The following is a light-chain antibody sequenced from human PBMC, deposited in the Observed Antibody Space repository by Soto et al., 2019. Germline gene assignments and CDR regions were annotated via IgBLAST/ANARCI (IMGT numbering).Light chain of an antibody. CDR3: QQYHIWPPWT. J-gene: IGKJ1*01. CDR2: GAS. V-gene: IGKV3-15*01. CDR1: QSIRSN. Sequence: EIVMTQSPDTLSVSPGEGATLSCRVSQSIRSNLAWYQQRPGQAPRLLMYGASTRADGIPARFTGNGSGTEFTLTISSLQSEDFAVYYCQQYHIWPPWTSGQGTKVELK.